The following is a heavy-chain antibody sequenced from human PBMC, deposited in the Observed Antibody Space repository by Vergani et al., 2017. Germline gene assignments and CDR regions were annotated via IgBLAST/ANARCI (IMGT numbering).Heavy chain of an antibody. CDR3: ARGVSGNSPGFDP. CDR1: GGSISSYY. D-gene: IGHD1-20*01. Sequence: QVQLQESGPGLVKPSETLSLTCTVSGGSISSYYWSWIRQPPGKGLEWIGYIYYSGSTNYNPSLKSRVTISVDTSKNQFSLKLSSVTAADTAVYYCARGVSGNSPGFDPWGQGTLVTVSS. CDR2: IYYSGST. J-gene: IGHJ5*02. V-gene: IGHV4-59*01.